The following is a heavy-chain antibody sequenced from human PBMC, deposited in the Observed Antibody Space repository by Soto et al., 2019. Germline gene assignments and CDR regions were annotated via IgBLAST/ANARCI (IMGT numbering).Heavy chain of an antibody. CDR1: GYTFTSYG. CDR3: ARVRGGRERYYDIVAGYYTDY. J-gene: IGHJ4*02. D-gene: IGHD3-9*01. Sequence: QVQLVQSGAEVKKPGASVKVSCKASGYTFTSYGISWVRQAPGQGLEWMGWISAYNGNTNYAQKLQGRVTMTTDTPTGTACREPRRLSSDDTAVDYSARVRGGRERYYDIVAGYYTDYWGQGNLVTVAS. CDR2: ISAYNGNT. V-gene: IGHV1-18*01.